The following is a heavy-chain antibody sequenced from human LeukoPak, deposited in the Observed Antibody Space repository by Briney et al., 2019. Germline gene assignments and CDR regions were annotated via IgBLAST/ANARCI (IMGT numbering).Heavy chain of an antibody. CDR1: GGSISSYY. V-gene: IGHV4-59*01. CDR2: IYYSGST. Sequence: PSETLSVTCTVSGGSISSYYWSWIRRPPGKGLEWIGYIYYSGSTNYNPSLKSRVTISVDTSKNQFSLRLSSVTAADTAVYYCARVTGYMIEDYFDYWGQGTLVTVSS. D-gene: IGHD3-22*01. CDR3: ARVTGYMIEDYFDY. J-gene: IGHJ4*02.